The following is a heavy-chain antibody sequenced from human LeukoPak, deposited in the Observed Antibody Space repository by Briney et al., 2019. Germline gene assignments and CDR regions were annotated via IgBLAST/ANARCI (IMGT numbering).Heavy chain of an antibody. J-gene: IGHJ4*02. CDR3: ARVVKRSITMVRGALDY. V-gene: IGHV4-30-4*01. Sequence: PSETLSLTCTVSGGSISSGDYYWSWIRQPPGKGLEWIGYIYYSGSTYYNPSLKSRVTISVDTSKNQFSLKLSSVTAADTAVYYCARVVKRSITMVRGALDYWGQGTLVTVSS. CDR2: IYYSGST. CDR1: GGSISSGDYY. D-gene: IGHD3-10*01.